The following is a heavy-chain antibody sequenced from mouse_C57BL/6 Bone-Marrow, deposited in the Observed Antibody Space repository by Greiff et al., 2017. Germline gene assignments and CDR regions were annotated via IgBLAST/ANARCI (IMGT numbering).Heavy chain of an antibody. CDR3: ARMRGYYGSSYVGGAMDY. Sequence: QVTLKVSGPGILQPSQTLSLTCSFSGFSLSTFGMGVGWIRQPSGKGLEWLAHIWWDDDRYYNPALKSRLTISKDTSKNQVFLKIANVDTADTATYYCARMRGYYGSSYVGGAMDYWGQGTSVTVSS. V-gene: IGHV8-8*01. CDR2: IWWDDDR. D-gene: IGHD1-1*01. J-gene: IGHJ4*01. CDR1: GFSLSTFGMG.